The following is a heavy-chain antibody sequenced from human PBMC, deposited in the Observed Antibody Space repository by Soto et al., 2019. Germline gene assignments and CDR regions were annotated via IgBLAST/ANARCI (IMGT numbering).Heavy chain of an antibody. Sequence: GGSLRLSCSASGFTFANSAMNWVRQAPGKGLEWVSGISFSGGATYYRDSVKGRFTISRDNSRTTVSLQMNSLRAEDTAIYYCARVATGYYLYYFYSWGQG. CDR3: ARVATGYYLYYFYS. CDR2: ISFSGGAT. D-gene: IGHD3-9*01. J-gene: IGHJ4*02. CDR1: GFTFANSA. V-gene: IGHV3-23*01.